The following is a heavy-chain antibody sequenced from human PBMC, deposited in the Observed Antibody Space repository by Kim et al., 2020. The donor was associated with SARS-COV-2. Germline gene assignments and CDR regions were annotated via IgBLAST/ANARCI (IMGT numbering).Heavy chain of an antibody. CDR3: TYGSSLYGTDF. D-gene: IGHD2-15*01. V-gene: IGHV4-39*07. CDR1: GGSISSSNKY. J-gene: IGHJ4*02. CDR2: IHYSGST. Sequence: SETLSLTCSVSGGSISSSNKYWGWIRQPPGKGLEWIGTIHYSGSTYCNPSLKSRVTLSVDTSKNQFSLKLSSVTAADTALYFCTYGSSLYGTDFWGQGTLVTVSS.